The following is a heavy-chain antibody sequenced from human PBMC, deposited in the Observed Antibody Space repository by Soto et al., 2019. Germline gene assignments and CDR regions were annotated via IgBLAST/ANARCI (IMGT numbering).Heavy chain of an antibody. V-gene: IGHV4-30-2*01. Sequence: SETLSLTCAVSGGSISSGGYSWSWIRQPPGRGLEWIGYIYHSGSTYYNPSLKSRVTISVDRSKNQFSLKLSSVTAADTAVYYCARENSSSRGMDVWGQGTTVTVSS. D-gene: IGHD6-6*01. CDR1: GGSISSGGYS. CDR2: IYHSGST. CDR3: ARENSSSRGMDV. J-gene: IGHJ6*02.